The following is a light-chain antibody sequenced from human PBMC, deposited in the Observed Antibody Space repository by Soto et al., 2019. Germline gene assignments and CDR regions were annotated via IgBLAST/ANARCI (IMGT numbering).Light chain of an antibody. CDR2: GAT. V-gene: IGKV3-20*01. CDR3: QHYGSSPQT. Sequence: IVLTQSPGTLSLSPGDRATLACRASQSVSSNSLAWYQQKPGQAPRLLTFGATSRPSSMPDRFSGRGSGTDFTLTINRVEPEDFAVYYCQHYGSSPQTFGQGTKVDIK. J-gene: IGKJ1*01. CDR1: QSVSSNS.